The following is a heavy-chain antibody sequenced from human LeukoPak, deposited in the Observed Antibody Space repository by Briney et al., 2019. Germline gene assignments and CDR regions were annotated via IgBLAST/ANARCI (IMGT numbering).Heavy chain of an antibody. D-gene: IGHD3-10*01. CDR1: GGSFSDYY. CDR2: INHSGST. V-gene: IGHV4-34*01. Sequence: SETLSLTCAVYGGSFSDYYWSWIRQPPGKGLEWIGEINHSGSTNYNPSLKSRVTISVDTSKNQFSLKLSSVTAADTAVYYCARGFGYYYYYGMDVWGQGTTVTVSS. J-gene: IGHJ6*02. CDR3: ARGFGYYYYYGMDV.